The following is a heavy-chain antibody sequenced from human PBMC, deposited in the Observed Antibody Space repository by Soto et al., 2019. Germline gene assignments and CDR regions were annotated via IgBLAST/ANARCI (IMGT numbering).Heavy chain of an antibody. Sequence: PSETLSLTCTVSGGSISSSSYYWGWIRQPPGKGLEWIGSIYYSGSTYYNPSLKSRVTISVDTSKNQFSLELSSVTAADTAVYYCANARLWFGELSVDNWFDPWGQGTLVTVSS. CDR2: IYYSGST. CDR3: ANARLWFGELSVDNWFDP. CDR1: GGSISSSSYY. J-gene: IGHJ5*02. D-gene: IGHD3-10*01. V-gene: IGHV4-39*01.